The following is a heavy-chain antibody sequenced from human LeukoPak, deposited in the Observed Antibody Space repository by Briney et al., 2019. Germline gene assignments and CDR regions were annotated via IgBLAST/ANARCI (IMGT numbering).Heavy chain of an antibody. V-gene: IGHV3-23*01. D-gene: IGHD6-19*01. CDR1: GYTFNTYA. CDR2: ISGSGDNT. CDR3: AKDSKGYSSGWVLDY. Sequence: GVSLRVSCAASGYTFNTYAISWVRQAPGHGLEWVSTISGSGDNTYYAQPVQGRFTITRDKSKNTLYLQLNNLRSHDTAVHYFAKDSKGYSSGWVLDYGGRGTLVTVPS. J-gene: IGHJ4*02.